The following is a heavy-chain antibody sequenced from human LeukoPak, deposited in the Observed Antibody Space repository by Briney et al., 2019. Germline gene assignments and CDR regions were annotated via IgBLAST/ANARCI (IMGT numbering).Heavy chain of an antibody. V-gene: IGHV1-2*02. D-gene: IGHD4-23*01. CDR3: ARDTSGGPYFDY. CDR2: MNPNSGGV. J-gene: IGHJ4*02. Sequence: GASVKVSCKASGYTFTDYYIHWVRQAPGQGLEWLGWMNPNSGGVHYAEKFQDRVTMTRDTSISTAYMELRSLRSDDTAVYYCARDTSGGPYFDYWGQGTLVTVAS. CDR1: GYTFTDYY.